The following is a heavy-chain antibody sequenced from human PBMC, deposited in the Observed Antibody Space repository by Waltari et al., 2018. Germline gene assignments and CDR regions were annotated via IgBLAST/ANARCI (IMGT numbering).Heavy chain of an antibody. CDR1: GGTFSSYA. V-gene: IGHV1-69*05. J-gene: IGHJ6*02. CDR3: ARGGGNWNDAPGDYYYSMDV. D-gene: IGHD1-1*01. CDR2: IIPIFGTA. Sequence: QVQLVQSGAEVKKPGSSVKVSCKASGGTFSSYAISWVRQAPGQGLEWMGGIIPIFGTANYAQKFQGRVTITTDESTSTAYMELSSLRSEDTAVYYCARGGGNWNDAPGDYYYSMDVWGQGTTVTVSS.